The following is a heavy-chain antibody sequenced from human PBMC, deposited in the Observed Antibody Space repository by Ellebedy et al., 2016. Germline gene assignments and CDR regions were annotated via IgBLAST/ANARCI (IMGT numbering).Heavy chain of an antibody. CDR1: RFTFSSYA. Sequence: GESLKISCAASRFTFSSYAMSWVRQAPGKGLEWVAVISSDGRNEDYAASLKGRFTISRDNSKNTLFLQMNNLRPEDTAVYYCARVPVGPTFFYFDSWGQGTLVTVSS. CDR2: ISSDGRNE. D-gene: IGHD1-26*01. J-gene: IGHJ4*02. CDR3: ARVPVGPTFFYFDS. V-gene: IGHV3-30*04.